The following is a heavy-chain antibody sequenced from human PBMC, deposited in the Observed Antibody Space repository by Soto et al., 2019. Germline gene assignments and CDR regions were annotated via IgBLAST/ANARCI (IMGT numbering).Heavy chain of an antibody. D-gene: IGHD3-10*01. CDR2: IYHSGST. CDR1: GGSISSGGYS. CDR3: ARGIRRGRVGNWFNP. Sequence: SETVSLTCAVSGGSISSGGYSWSWIRQPPGKGLGWIGYIYHSGSTYYNPSLKSRVTISVDRSKNQFSLKLSSVTAADTAVYYCARGIRRGRVGNWFNPWGQGTLVTVSS. J-gene: IGHJ5*02. V-gene: IGHV4-30-2*01.